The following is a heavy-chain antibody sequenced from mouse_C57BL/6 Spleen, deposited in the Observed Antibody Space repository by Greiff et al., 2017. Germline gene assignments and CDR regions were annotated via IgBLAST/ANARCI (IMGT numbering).Heavy chain of an antibody. CDR1: GFTFSDYG. Sequence: DVHLVESGGGLVKPGGSLKLSCAASGFTFSDYGMHWVRQAPEKGLEWDAYISSGSSTIYYADTVKGRFTISRDNAKNTLFLQMTSLRSEDTAMYYCARNDYDSWFAYWGQGTLVTVSA. CDR3: ARNDYDSWFAY. CDR2: ISSGSSTI. D-gene: IGHD2-4*01. J-gene: IGHJ3*01. V-gene: IGHV5-17*01.